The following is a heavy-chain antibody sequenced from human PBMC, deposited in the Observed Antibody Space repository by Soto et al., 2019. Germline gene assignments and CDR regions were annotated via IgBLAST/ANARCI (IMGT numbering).Heavy chain of an antibody. CDR1: GGSISSYY. Sequence: SETLSLTCTVSGGSISSYYWSWIRQPPGKGLEWIGYIYYSGRTNYNPSLKSRVTISVDTSKNQFSLKLSSVTAADTAVYYCARVSRVDTAMVAYFDYWGQGTLVTVSS. V-gene: IGHV4-59*01. J-gene: IGHJ4*02. D-gene: IGHD5-18*01. CDR3: ARVSRVDTAMVAYFDY. CDR2: IYYSGRT.